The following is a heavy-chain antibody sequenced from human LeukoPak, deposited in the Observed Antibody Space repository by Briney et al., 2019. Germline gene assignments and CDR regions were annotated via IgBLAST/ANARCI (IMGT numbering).Heavy chain of an antibody. CDR2: IYYSGST. J-gene: IGHJ4*02. V-gene: IGHV4-39*02. CDR3: ARDEGGTFDY. Sequence: SETLSLTCTVSGGSISSSSYYWGWIRQPPGKGLEWIGSIYYSGSTCYNPSLKSRATISVDTSKNQFSLKLSSVTAADTAVYYCARDEGGTFDYWGQGTLVTVSS. D-gene: IGHD2-15*01. CDR1: GGSISSSSYY.